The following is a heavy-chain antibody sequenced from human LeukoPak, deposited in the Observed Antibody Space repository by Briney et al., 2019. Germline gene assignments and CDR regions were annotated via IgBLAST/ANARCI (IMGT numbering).Heavy chain of an antibody. Sequence: SETLSLTCAVYGGSFSGYYRSWIRQPPGKGLEWIGEINHSGSTNYNPSLKSRVTISVDASKNQFSLKLSSATAADTAVYYCARAPDIVVVPAAKERSFDIWGQGTMVTVSS. D-gene: IGHD2-2*01. CDR2: INHSGST. J-gene: IGHJ3*02. CDR3: ARAPDIVVVPAAKERSFDI. CDR1: GGSFSGYY. V-gene: IGHV4-34*01.